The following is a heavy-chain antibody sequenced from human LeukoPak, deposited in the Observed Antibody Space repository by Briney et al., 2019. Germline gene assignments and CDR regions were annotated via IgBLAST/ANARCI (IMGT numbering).Heavy chain of an antibody. CDR2: ISSSSSYI. CDR3: ARDAYCSSTSCYSWLH. CDR1: GFTFSSYS. Sequence: GGSLRLSCAASGFTFSSYSMNWVRQAPGKGLEWVSSISSSSSYIYYADSVKGRFTISRDNAKNSLYPQMSSLRAEDTAVYYCARDAYCSSTSCYSWLHWGQGTLVTVSS. J-gene: IGHJ4*02. V-gene: IGHV3-21*01. D-gene: IGHD2-2*01.